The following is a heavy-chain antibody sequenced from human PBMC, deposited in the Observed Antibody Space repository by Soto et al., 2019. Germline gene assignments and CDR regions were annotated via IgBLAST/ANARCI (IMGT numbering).Heavy chain of an antibody. CDR2: LNPYSGAT. Sequence: GASVKVSCKASGYPLSDNHIHWVRQAPGQGLEWMGWLNPYSGATTYAPKYQGRITLTRDTSLSTSYMELNGLKSDDRAVYYCATARRGTVSLLTAWGQGTLVTVSS. D-gene: IGHD3-16*01. J-gene: IGHJ5*01. CDR1: GYPLSDNH. CDR3: ATARRGTVSLLTA. V-gene: IGHV1-2*02.